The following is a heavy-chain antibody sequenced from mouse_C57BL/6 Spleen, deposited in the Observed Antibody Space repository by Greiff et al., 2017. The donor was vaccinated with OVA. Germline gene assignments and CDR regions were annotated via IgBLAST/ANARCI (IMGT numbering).Heavy chain of an antibody. Sequence: VQLQQPGTDLVKPGASVKLSCKASGYTFTSYWMHWVHQGPGQGLEWIGNINPSNGGTNYNEKFKSTSTLTVDKSSSTAYMQLSSLTSEDSAVYYCERGDWDWFAYWGQGTLVTVSA. J-gene: IGHJ3*01. D-gene: IGHD4-1*01. CDR2: INPSNGGT. CDR3: ERGDWDWFAY. V-gene: IGHV1-53*01. CDR1: GYTFTSYW.